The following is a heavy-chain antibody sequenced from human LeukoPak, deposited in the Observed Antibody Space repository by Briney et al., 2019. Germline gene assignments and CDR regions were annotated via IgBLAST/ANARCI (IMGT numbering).Heavy chain of an antibody. V-gene: IGHV3-30*02. D-gene: IGHD2-2*01. CDR1: GFTFSSYG. J-gene: IGHJ6*03. CDR3: AKNGVVVPADYYYYYYMDV. CDR2: IRYDGSNK. Sequence: PGGSLRLSCAASGFTFSSYGMHWVRQAPGKGLEWVAFIRYDGSNKYYADSVKGRFTISRDNSKNTLYLQMNSLRAEDTAVYYCAKNGVVVPADYYYYYYMDVWGKGTTVTVSS.